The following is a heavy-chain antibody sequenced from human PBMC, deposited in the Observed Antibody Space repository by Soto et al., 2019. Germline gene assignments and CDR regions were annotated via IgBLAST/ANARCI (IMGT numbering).Heavy chain of an antibody. V-gene: IGHV4-31*03. Sequence: QVQLQESGPGLVKPSQTLSLTCTVSGGSVSSYGYYWTWIRQRPGKGLEWIGNIYYSGDNHYNPSLMSRITVSVDTSKNQFSLKLTSVTAADSAVYYCARDWHHRLDYWGRGTLVTVSS. CDR3: ARDWHHRLDY. CDR1: GGSVSSYGYY. CDR2: IYYSGDN. J-gene: IGHJ4*02.